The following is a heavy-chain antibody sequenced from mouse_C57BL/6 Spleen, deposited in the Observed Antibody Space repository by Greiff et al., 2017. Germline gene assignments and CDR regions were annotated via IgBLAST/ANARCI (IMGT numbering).Heavy chain of an antibody. V-gene: IGHV1-80*01. CDR3: ARSGGSSHAMDY. J-gene: IGHJ4*01. CDR1: GYAFSSYW. CDR2: IYPGDGDT. D-gene: IGHD1-1*01. Sequence: QVQLQQSGAELVKPGASVKISCKASGYAFSSYWMNWVKQRPGKGLEWIGQIYPGDGDTNYNGKFKGKATLTADKSSSTAYMQLSSLTSEDSAVYFCARSGGSSHAMDYWGQGTSVTVSS.